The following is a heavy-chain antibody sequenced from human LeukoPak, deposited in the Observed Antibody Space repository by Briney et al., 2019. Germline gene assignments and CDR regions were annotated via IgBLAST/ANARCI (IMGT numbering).Heavy chain of an antibody. V-gene: IGHV1-24*01. D-gene: IGHD4-17*01. Sequence: ASVKVSCKVSGYTLTELSMHWVRQAPGKGLEWMGGFDPEDGETTYAQKFQGRVTMTEDTSTDTAYMELSSLRSEDTAVYYCATGGGFYGDYVSQGNDYWGQGTLVTVSS. J-gene: IGHJ4*02. CDR3: ATGGGFYGDYVSQGNDY. CDR1: GYTLTELS. CDR2: FDPEDGET.